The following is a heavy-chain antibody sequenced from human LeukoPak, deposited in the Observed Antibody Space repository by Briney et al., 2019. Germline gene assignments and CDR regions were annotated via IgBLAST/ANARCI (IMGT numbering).Heavy chain of an antibody. CDR2: INHSGST. CDR3: ARRIGYAGVIYYYYGMDV. CDR1: GVSFSGYY. J-gene: IGHJ6*04. V-gene: IGHV4-34*01. Sequence: PSETLSLTCAVYGVSFSGYYWSWIRQPPGKGLEWIGEINHSGSTNYNPSLKSRVTISVDTSKNQFSLKLSSVTAADTAVYYCARRIGYAGVIYYYYGMDVWGKGTTVTVSS. D-gene: IGHD3-10*01.